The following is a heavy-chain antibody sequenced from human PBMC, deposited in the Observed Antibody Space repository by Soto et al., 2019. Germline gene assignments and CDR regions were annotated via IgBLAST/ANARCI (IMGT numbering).Heavy chain of an antibody. J-gene: IGHJ4*02. CDR2: IKHDGSEK. D-gene: IGHD2-8*02. CDR3: ARDLVGITRGFNY. CDR1: GFTLNNYW. Sequence: GGSLRLSCAASGFTLNNYWMSWVRQAPGKGLEWVANIKHDGSEKHYVDSVKDRFTISRDNAKNSLYLQMNSLRAEDTAVYYCARDLVGITRGFNYWGQGILVTVSS. V-gene: IGHV3-7*01.